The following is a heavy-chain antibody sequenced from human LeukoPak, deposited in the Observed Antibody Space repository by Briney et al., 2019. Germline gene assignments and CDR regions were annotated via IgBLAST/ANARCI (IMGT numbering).Heavy chain of an antibody. V-gene: IGHV1-18*01. Sequence: ASVKVSCKASGYTFTSYDISWVRQAPGQGLEWMGWINAYNGNTNYAQKFQGRVTMTTDTPTSTAYMELRSLRSDDTAVYYCARDWTMVRGASGGYWGQGTLVTVSS. CDR2: INAYNGNT. J-gene: IGHJ4*02. D-gene: IGHD3-10*01. CDR1: GYTFTSYD. CDR3: ARDWTMVRGASGGY.